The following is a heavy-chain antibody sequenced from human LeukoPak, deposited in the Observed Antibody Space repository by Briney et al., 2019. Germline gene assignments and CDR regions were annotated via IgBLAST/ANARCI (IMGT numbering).Heavy chain of an antibody. CDR2: IKQDGSEK. J-gene: IGHJ6*03. V-gene: IGHV3-7*01. Sequence: GSLRLSCAASGFTFSSYWMSWVRQAPGKGLEWVANIKQDGSEKYYVDSVKGRFTISRDNAKNSLYLQMNSLRAEDTAVYYCPRDQYYYYYMDFWGKGTTATVSS. CDR1: GFTFSSYW. CDR3: PRDQYYYYYMDF.